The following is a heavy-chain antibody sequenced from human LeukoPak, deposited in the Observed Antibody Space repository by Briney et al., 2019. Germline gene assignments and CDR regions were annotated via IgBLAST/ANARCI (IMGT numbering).Heavy chain of an antibody. CDR3: AKGGYYDSSGYYYSVEYFQH. J-gene: IGHJ1*01. CDR1: GFTFSSYG. D-gene: IGHD3-22*01. Sequence: GGSLRLSCAASGFTFSSYGMHWVRQAPGKGLEWVAVISYDGSNKYYADSVKGRFTISRDNSKNTLYLQMNSLRAEDTAVYYCAKGGYYDSSGYYYSVEYFQHWGQGTLVTVSS. CDR2: ISYDGSNK. V-gene: IGHV3-30*18.